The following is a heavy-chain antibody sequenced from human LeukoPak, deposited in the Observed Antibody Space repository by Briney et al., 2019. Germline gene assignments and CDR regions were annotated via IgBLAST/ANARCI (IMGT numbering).Heavy chain of an antibody. CDR1: GFTFDDYG. D-gene: IGHD3-10*01. CDR2: INWNGGST. Sequence: PGGSLRLSCVASGFTFDDYGIGWVRQAPGKGLEWVSGINWNGGSTDYADSVKGRFAIPRDNAKSSVYLQMSSLRVEDTALYHCVLTSGSGSYRGYLNYRGQGTLVTVSS. CDR3: VLTSGSGSYRGYLNY. J-gene: IGHJ4*02. V-gene: IGHV3-20*01.